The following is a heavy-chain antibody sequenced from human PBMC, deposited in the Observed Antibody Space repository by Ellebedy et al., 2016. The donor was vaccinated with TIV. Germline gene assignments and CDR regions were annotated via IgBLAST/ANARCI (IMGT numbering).Heavy chain of an antibody. Sequence: GSLRLSCTVSGASISSYSWIWIRQSPGTGLEWVGYLYDTGRTKFNPSLESRVTISVDTSKNQFSLKLSSVTAADTAVYYCASPGYTSASPFKSWGQGILVTVSS. CDR3: ASPGYTSASPFKS. V-gene: IGHV4-59*01. J-gene: IGHJ5*02. D-gene: IGHD6-6*01. CDR2: LYDTGRT. CDR1: GASISSYS.